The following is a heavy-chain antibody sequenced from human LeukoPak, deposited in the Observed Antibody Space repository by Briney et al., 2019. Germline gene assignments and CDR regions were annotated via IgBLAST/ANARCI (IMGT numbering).Heavy chain of an antibody. CDR1: GYSISNGYF. V-gene: IGHV4-38-2*02. CDR3: ARAIRTGLGIGSFDG. Sequence: SETLSLNCTVSGYSISNGYFWGWIRQPPGKGLECIGTIYHSGSIYYNPSLKGRVTISVDTSKNQFSLKLNSLTAADTAVYYCARAIRTGLGIGSFDGWGQGTLVTVSS. CDR2: IYHSGSI. D-gene: IGHD7-27*01. J-gene: IGHJ4*02.